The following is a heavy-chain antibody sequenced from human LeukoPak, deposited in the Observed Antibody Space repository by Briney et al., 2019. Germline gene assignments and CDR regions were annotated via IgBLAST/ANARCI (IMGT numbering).Heavy chain of an antibody. CDR2: IERKNDGCTK. D-gene: IGHD3-3*01. Sequence: GGSLRLSCAASGFTFSNAWMSWGREAPGKGEEWVGRIERKNDGCTKDYAAPVKGRFTISRYDSKNPLYLRMNSLKTEDTAVYYCTATYYDFWSGRDYWGQGTLVTVSS. V-gene: IGHV3-15*04. CDR1: GFTFSNAW. J-gene: IGHJ4*02. CDR3: TATYYDFWSGRDY.